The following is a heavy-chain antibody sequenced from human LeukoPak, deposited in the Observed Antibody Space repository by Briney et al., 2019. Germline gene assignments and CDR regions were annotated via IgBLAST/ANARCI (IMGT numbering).Heavy chain of an antibody. D-gene: IGHD3-22*01. J-gene: IGHJ4*02. CDR1: GFTFSNYA. V-gene: IGHV4-34*01. Sequence: GSLRLSCAASGFTFSNYAMSWIRQPPGKGLEWIGEINHSGSTNYNPFLKSRVTISVDTSKNQFSLKLSSVTAADTAVYYCARGGSPYYYDSSGYYFLDYWGQGTLVTVSS. CDR2: INHSGST. CDR3: ARGGSPYYYDSSGYYFLDY.